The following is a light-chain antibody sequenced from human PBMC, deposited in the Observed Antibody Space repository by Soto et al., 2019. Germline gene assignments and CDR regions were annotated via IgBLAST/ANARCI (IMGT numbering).Light chain of an antibody. Sequence: EIVFTQSPGTLSLSPGERATLSCRASQSVTSSFLAWYQQKPGQAPRLIIYDASNRATGIPARFSGSGAGTDFTLTISSLEPDDFSVYYCQQRSNWPSITFGQGTRLEIK. V-gene: IGKV3-11*01. CDR1: QSVTSSF. CDR3: QQRSNWPSIT. J-gene: IGKJ5*01. CDR2: DAS.